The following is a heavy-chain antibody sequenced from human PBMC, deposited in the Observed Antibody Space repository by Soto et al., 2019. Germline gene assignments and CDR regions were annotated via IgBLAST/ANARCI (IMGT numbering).Heavy chain of an antibody. J-gene: IGHJ4*02. CDR2: ISGSGINT. D-gene: IGHD3-10*01. CDR3: AKDRDGDSGWFGDY. Sequence: GGALRLSCAASGLTFSDDAMSWVRQAPGKGLEWVSVISGSGINTIYSDSVKGRFIISRDNSKNTLNLQMNSLRVDDTAVYYCAKDRDGDSGWFGDYWGQGILVTVSS. V-gene: IGHV3-23*01. CDR1: GLTFSDDA.